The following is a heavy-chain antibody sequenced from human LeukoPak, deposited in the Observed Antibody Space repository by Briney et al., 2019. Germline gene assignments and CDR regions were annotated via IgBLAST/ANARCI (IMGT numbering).Heavy chain of an antibody. V-gene: IGHV1-2*06. CDR3: ARRMEMASPIGYYFDY. D-gene: IGHD5-24*01. CDR1: GYTFTGYY. CDR2: INPNSGGT. J-gene: IGHJ4*02. Sequence: ASVKVSCKASGYTFTGYYMHWVRQAPGQGLEWMGRINPNSGGTNYAQKFQGRVTMTRDTSISTAYMELSRLRSDDTAVYYCARRMEMASPIGYYFDYWGQGTLVTVSS.